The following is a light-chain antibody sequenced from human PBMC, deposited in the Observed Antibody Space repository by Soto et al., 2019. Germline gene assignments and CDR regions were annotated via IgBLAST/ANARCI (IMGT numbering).Light chain of an antibody. CDR2: LAS. CDR1: QSVRNSL. Sequence: EIVLKQSPGTLSLSPGERANLSCSASQSVRNSLLAWYQQKPGQPPRLLIYLASNRAAGVPARFSGSGSGTDFTLTISDVEPEDFAVYYCHQRQSWPRTFGQGTKVDIK. V-gene: IGKV3-11*01. CDR3: HQRQSWPRT. J-gene: IGKJ1*01.